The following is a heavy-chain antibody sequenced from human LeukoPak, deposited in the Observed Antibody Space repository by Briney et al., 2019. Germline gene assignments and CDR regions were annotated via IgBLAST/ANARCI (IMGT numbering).Heavy chain of an antibody. D-gene: IGHD4-17*01. J-gene: IGHJ6*02. V-gene: IGHV1-69*04. CDR2: IIPILGIA. Sequence: GSSVKVSCKASGGTFSSYAISWVRQAPGQGLEWMGRIIPILGIANYAQKFQGRVTITADKSTSTAYMELSGLRSEDTAVYYCARASMGFYGDYGYYYYYGMDVWGQGTTVTVSS. CDR3: ARASMGFYGDYGYYYYYGMDV. CDR1: GGTFSSYA.